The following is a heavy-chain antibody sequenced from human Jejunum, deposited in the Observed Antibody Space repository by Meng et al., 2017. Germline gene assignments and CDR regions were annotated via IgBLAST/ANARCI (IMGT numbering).Heavy chain of an antibody. D-gene: IGHD3/OR15-3a*01. Sequence: GESLKISCAASGFTFSSHWTHWVRQAPGRGLVWVSRINSGGSSTSYADSVKGRFTISRDNAKNTLYLQMNSLRAEDTAVYYCARGPDFSAGDYVGDFWGRGTLVTVSS. V-gene: IGHV3-74*01. CDR1: GFTFSSHW. CDR3: ARGPDFSAGDYVGDF. J-gene: IGHJ4*02. CDR2: INSGGSST.